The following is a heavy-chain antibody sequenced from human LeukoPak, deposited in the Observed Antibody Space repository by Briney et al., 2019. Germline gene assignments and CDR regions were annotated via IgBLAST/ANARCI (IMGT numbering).Heavy chain of an antibody. CDR1: GFSFSNHN. CDR3: TRVIVAVPGYFDYFDF. J-gene: IGHJ4*02. D-gene: IGHD6-19*01. Sequence: PGGSLRLSCAASGFSFSNHNMRWIRQAAGKGLDWVANVNEDGSNKWHLGSVKGRFTVSRDNARNALYLQMNSLRVEDTAVYYCTRVIVAVPGYFDYFDFWGQGALVTVSS. CDR2: VNEDGSNK. V-gene: IGHV3-7*01.